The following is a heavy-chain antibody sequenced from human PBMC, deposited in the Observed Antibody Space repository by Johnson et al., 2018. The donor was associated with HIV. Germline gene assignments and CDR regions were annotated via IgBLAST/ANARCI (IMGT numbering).Heavy chain of an antibody. CDR3: ARDRRITIFGSGRAVQSNDAFDI. D-gene: IGHD3-3*01. Sequence: VQLVESGGGLVQPGGSLRLSCAASGFTVSSNYMSWVRQAPGKGLEWVSVIYSGGSTYYADSVKGRFTISRDNSKNTLYLQMNSLRAEDTAVYYCARDRRITIFGSGRAVQSNDAFDIWGQGTMVTVSS. J-gene: IGHJ3*02. CDR2: IYSGGST. V-gene: IGHV3-66*01. CDR1: GFTVSSNY.